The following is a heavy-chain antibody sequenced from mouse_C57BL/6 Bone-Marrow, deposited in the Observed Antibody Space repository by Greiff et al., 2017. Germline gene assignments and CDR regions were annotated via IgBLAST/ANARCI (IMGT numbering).Heavy chain of an antibody. D-gene: IGHD2-1*01. V-gene: IGHV1-50*01. CDR2: IDPSDSYT. CDR3: SRADGNCDYFDY. CDR1: GYTFTSYW. Sequence: QVQLQQPGAELVKPGASVKLSCKASGYTFTSYWMQWVKQRPGQGLEWIGEIDPSDSYTNYNQKFKGKATLTVDTSSSTAYMQLSSQTSEDSAVYYWSRADGNCDYFDYWGKGTTLTVSS. J-gene: IGHJ2*01.